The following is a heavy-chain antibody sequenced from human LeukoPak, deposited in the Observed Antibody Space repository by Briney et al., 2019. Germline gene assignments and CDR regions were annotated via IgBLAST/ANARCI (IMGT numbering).Heavy chain of an antibody. J-gene: IGHJ4*02. D-gene: IGHD6-19*01. CDR3: ATSSAVAGLGASGYFDY. V-gene: IGHV1-24*01. CDR1: GYTLTELS. CDR2: FDPEDGET. Sequence: DSVKVSCKVSGYTLTELSMHWVRQAPGKGLEWMGGFDPEDGETIYAQKFQGRVTMTEDTSTDTAYMELSSLRSEDTAVYYCATSSAVAGLGASGYFDYWGQGTLVTVSS.